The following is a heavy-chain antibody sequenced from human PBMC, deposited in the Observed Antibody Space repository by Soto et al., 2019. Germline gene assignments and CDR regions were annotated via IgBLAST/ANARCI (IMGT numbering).Heavy chain of an antibody. V-gene: IGHV3-30*04. CDR2: VSVDGNSQ. J-gene: IGHJ5*02. CDR1: EFTFSNHP. Sequence: QVQLVESGGGVVQPGGSLRLSCAASEFTFSNHPIHWLRQSPGKGLEWLAVVSVDGNSQTYADSVKGRLTISRDNSKNMLYLDMNTLRDEDTALYHCAREAHSSGRAGTFDPWGQGTLVTVSS. D-gene: IGHD6-19*01. CDR3: AREAHSSGRAGTFDP.